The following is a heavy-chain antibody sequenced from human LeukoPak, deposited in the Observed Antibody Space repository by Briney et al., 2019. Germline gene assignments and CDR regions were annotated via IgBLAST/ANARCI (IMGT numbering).Heavy chain of an antibody. Sequence: GGSLRLSCAPSVVSFTAVVMTSGPEAPRRGLECGSAILGSGGGTYYTDSVKGRFTISRDNSKNTLYLQMNSLRAEDTAVYYCATTPGAYYYYHMDVWGQGTTVTVPS. CDR1: VVSFTAVV. V-gene: IGHV3-23*01. J-gene: IGHJ6*02. D-gene: IGHD3-10*01. CDR3: ATTPGAYYYYHMDV. CDR2: ILGSGGGT.